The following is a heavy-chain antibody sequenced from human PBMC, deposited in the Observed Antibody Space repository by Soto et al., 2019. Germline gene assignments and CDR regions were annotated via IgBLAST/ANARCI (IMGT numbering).Heavy chain of an antibody. D-gene: IGHD6-19*01. Sequence: QVQLQQWGAGLLKPSETLSLTCAVYGGSFSGYYWSWIRQPPGKGLEWIGEINHSGSTNYNPSLKNRVTISVDTSKNQFSLKLSSVTAADTAVYYCARIWDSSGLYYFDYWGQGTLVTVSS. CDR3: ARIWDSSGLYYFDY. CDR2: INHSGST. J-gene: IGHJ4*02. V-gene: IGHV4-34*01. CDR1: GGSFSGYY.